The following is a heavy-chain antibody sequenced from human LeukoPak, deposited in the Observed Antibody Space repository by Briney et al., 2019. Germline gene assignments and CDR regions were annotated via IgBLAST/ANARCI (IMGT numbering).Heavy chain of an antibody. CDR2: IYYSGST. Sequence: TSETLSLTCTVSGGSISSSSYYWGWIRQPPGKGLEWIGSIYYSGSTYYNPSLKSRVTISVDTSKNQFSLKLSSVTAADTAVYYCASSGGSYGGYVQDYWGQGTLVTVSS. D-gene: IGHD4-17*01. CDR3: ASSGGSYGGYVQDY. CDR1: GGSISSSSYY. V-gene: IGHV4-39*07. J-gene: IGHJ4*02.